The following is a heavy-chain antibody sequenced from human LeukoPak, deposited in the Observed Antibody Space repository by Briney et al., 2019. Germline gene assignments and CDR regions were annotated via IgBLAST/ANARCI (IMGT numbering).Heavy chain of an antibody. CDR3: ARYCSGGSCEG. CDR2: IIPIFGTA. CDR1: GGTFSSYA. Sequence: ASVKVSCKASGGTFSSYAISWVRQAPGQGLEWVGGIIPIFGTANYAQKFQGRVTITADESTSTAYMELSSLRSEDTAVYYCARYCSGGSCEGWGQGTLVTVSS. J-gene: IGHJ4*02. V-gene: IGHV1-69*13. D-gene: IGHD2-15*01.